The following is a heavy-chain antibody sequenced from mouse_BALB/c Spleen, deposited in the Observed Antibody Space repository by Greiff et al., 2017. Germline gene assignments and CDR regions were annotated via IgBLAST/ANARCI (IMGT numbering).Heavy chain of an antibody. CDR2: ILPGSGST. CDR3: ARGGWSYAMDY. CDR1: GFNIKDYY. V-gene: IGHV1-9*01. D-gene: IGHD2-3*01. Sequence: QVQLQQSGAELVRSGASVKLSCTASGFNIKDYYMHWVKQRPGHGLEWIGEILPGSGSTNYNEKFKGKATFTADTSSNTAYMQLSSLTSEDSAVYYCARGGWSYAMDYWGQGTSVTVSS. J-gene: IGHJ4*01.